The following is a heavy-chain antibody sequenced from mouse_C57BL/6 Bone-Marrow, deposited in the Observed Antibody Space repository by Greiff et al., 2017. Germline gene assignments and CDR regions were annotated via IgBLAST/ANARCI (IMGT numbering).Heavy chain of an antibody. CDR3: ATLYGNYPSCFAY. CDR2: ISIGGSYT. CDR1: GFTFSSYG. J-gene: IGHJ3*01. Sequence: EVKLLESGGDLVKPGGSLKLSCAASGFTFSSYGMSWVRQTPDKRLEWVATISIGGSYTYYPDSVKGRFTITRDNAKNTLYLHMSSLKSEDAAMYYCATLYGNYPSCFAYWGQGTLVTVSA. D-gene: IGHD2-1*01. V-gene: IGHV5-6*01.